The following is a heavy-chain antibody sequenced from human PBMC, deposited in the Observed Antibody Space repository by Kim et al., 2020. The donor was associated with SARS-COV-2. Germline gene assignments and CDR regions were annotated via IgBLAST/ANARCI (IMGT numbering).Heavy chain of an antibody. CDR1: GFSLSTSGMC. J-gene: IGHJ6*02. CDR2: IDWDDDK. D-gene: IGHD3-10*01. V-gene: IGHV2-70*01. CDR3: ARIRSERWFGGVYYYCCYGMDV. Sequence: SGPTLVKPTQTLTLTCTFSGFSLSTSGMCVSWIRQPPGKALEWLALIDWDDDKYYSTSLKTRLTISKDTSKNQVVLTMTNMDPVDTATYYCARIRSERWFGGVYYYCCYGMDVWGQGTTVTVSS.